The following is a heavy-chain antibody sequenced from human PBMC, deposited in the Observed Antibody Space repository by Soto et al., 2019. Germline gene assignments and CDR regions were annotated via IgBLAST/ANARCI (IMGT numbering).Heavy chain of an antibody. Sequence: KVSCKASGGTFSSYAISWVRQAPGQGLEWMGGIIPIFGTANYAQKFQGRVTITADESTSTAYMELSSLRSEDTAVYYCARVWLGEKYYYYGMDVWGQGTTVTVSS. J-gene: IGHJ6*02. CDR3: ARVWLGEKYYYYGMDV. CDR1: GGTFSSYA. V-gene: IGHV1-69*01. CDR2: IIPIFGTA. D-gene: IGHD3-10*01.